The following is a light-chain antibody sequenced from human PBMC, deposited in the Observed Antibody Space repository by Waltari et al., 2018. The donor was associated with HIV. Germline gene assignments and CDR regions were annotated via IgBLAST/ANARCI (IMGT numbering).Light chain of an antibody. CDR2: GNT. J-gene: IGLJ1*01. CDR1: SSNIGAGYE. Sequence: QSILTQPPSVSGAPGQRVIISCTGSSSNIGAGYEVHWYQQLPGRAPKLLIFGNTNRPAGVPDRFSGSNAGASASLAITGLQADDYADYFCQSYDSSLSGSYVFGSGTKVTVL. CDR3: QSYDSSLSGSYV. V-gene: IGLV1-40*01.